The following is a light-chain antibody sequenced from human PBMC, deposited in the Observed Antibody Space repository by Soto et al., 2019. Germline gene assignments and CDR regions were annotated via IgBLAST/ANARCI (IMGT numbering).Light chain of an antibody. CDR2: EGS. Sequence: QSALTQPASVSGSPGQSITISCTGTSRDVGSYNLVSWYQQHPGKAPKLMIYEGSKRPSGVSNRFAGSKSGNTASLTISGLQAEDEADYYCCSDEGSSTSVVFGGGNKITVL. CDR3: CSDEGSSTSVV. V-gene: IGLV2-23*01. J-gene: IGLJ2*01. CDR1: SRDVGSYNL.